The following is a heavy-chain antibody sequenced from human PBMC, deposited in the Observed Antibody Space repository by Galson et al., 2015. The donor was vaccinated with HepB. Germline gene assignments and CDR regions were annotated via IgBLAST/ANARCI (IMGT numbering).Heavy chain of an antibody. CDR2: ISYDGSNK. CDR3: ASRLDR. Sequence: SLRLSCAASGFTFSSYAMHWVRQAPGKGLEWVAVISYDGSNKYYADSVKGRFTISRDNSKNTLYLQMNSLRAEDTAVYYCASRLDRWGQGTLVTISS. CDR1: GFTFSSYA. J-gene: IGHJ5*02. V-gene: IGHV3-30-3*01.